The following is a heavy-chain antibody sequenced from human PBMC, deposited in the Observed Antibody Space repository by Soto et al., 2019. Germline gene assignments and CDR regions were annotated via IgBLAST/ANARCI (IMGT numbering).Heavy chain of an antibody. CDR2: INENGANT. CDR3: AKDVGAPALFDY. J-gene: IGHJ4*02. CDR1: GFTFSSYA. V-gene: IGHV3-23*01. D-gene: IGHD6-13*01. Sequence: GGSLRLSCAASGFTFSSYAMSWVRQAPGKGLEWVSTINENGANTHYADSVKGRFTISRDNSKDTVYLQMNSLRAEDTALYYCAKDVGAPALFDYWGQGTQVTVSS.